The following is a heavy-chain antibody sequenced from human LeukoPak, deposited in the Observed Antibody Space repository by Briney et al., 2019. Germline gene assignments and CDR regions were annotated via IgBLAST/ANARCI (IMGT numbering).Heavy chain of an antibody. V-gene: IGHV3-48*03. J-gene: IGHJ4*02. Sequence: GGSLRLSCAASGFSLSTYEMHWVRQAPGKGMEWVSDISSSGSTVYYADSVKGRFTTSRDNANNYLYLQMHSLRAEDTAVYYCSLLAVASPQDYWGQGTLVTVSS. CDR1: GFSLSTYE. CDR2: ISSSGSTV. D-gene: IGHD6-19*01. CDR3: SLLAVASPQDY.